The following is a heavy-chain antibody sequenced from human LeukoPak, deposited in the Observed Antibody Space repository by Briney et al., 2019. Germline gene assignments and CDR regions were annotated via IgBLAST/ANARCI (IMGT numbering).Heavy chain of an antibody. CDR1: GFTFSNYA. V-gene: IGHV3-23*01. D-gene: IGHD1-26*01. CDR2: ISGSGDYT. CDR3: AKGPLSDSNYFFDS. J-gene: IGHJ4*02. Sequence: GGSLRLPCAASGFTFSNYAMSWVRQAPGKGLVWVSLISGSGDYTKYADSVKGRFTISRDNSKNTLYLVLNSLRGDDTAVYYCAKGPLSDSNYFFDSWGQGTLVTVSS.